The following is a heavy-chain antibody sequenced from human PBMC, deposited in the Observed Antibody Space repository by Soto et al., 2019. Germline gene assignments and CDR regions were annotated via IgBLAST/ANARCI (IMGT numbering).Heavy chain of an antibody. CDR3: AKSRIAAAGPYYYYYGMDV. J-gene: IGHJ6*02. D-gene: IGHD6-13*01. CDR1: GFPLSRYG. V-gene: IGHV3-30*18. Sequence: PVGSLRLSCAASGFPLSRYGMHWVRRATGKGVDWVAVISFDGSNKYYADSVKGRFTISRDNPKNTLYLQMNSLRVEDTAVYYCAKSRIAAAGPYYYYYGMDVWGQGTTVTVSS. CDR2: ISFDGSNK.